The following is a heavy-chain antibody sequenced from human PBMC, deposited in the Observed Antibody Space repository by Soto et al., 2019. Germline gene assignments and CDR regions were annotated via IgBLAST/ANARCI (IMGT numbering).Heavy chain of an antibody. J-gene: IGHJ4*02. CDR2: IYYSGST. V-gene: IGHV4-30-4*03. Sequence: SETLSLTCTVSGGSISSGDYYWSWIRQPPRKGLEWIGSIYYSGSTYYNPSLKSRVTISVDTSKNQFSLKLSSVTAADTAVYCARRGSGSYSDYWGQGTLVTVSS. CDR3: ARRGSGSYSDY. D-gene: IGHD3-10*01. CDR1: GGSISSGDYY.